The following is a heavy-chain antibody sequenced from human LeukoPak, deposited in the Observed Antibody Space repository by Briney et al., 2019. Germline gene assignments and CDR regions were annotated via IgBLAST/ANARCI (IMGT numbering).Heavy chain of an antibody. D-gene: IGHD6-13*01. CDR3: ARDTVVAAAGYDY. CDR1: GFTFSTYA. J-gene: IGHJ4*02. CDR2: ITSSGVST. Sequence: GGSLRLSCAASGFTFSTYALSWVRQAPGKGLEWVSAITSSGVSTYYADSVKGRFTISRDNAKNSLYLQMNSLRAEDTAVYYCARDTVVAAAGYDYWGQGTLVTVSS. V-gene: IGHV3-23*01.